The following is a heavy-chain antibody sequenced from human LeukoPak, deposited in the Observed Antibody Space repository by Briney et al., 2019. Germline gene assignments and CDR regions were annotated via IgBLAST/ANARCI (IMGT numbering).Heavy chain of an antibody. Sequence: GASVKVSCKASGYTFTGYYMHWVRQAPGQGLEWMGWINPNSGGTNYAQKFQGRVTMTRDTSISTAYMELSRLRSDDTAVYYCARVKGYCGSTSCPYDWFDPWGQGTLVTVSS. V-gene: IGHV1-2*02. J-gene: IGHJ5*02. CDR1: GYTFTGYY. D-gene: IGHD2-2*01. CDR2: INPNSGGT. CDR3: ARVKGYCGSTSCPYDWFDP.